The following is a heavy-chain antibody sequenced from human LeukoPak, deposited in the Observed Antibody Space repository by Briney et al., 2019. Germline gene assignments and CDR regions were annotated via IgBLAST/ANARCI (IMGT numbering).Heavy chain of an antibody. J-gene: IGHJ4*02. Sequence: ASVKVSCKASGGTFSSYAISWVRQAPGQGLEWMGRIIPIFDTAIYAQKFQGRVTITADKSTSTAYMELSSLRSEDTAVYYCARSWEVVTEYYFDYWGQGTLVTVSS. CDR3: ARSWEVVTEYYFDY. V-gene: IGHV1-69*06. CDR1: GGTFSSYA. CDR2: IIPIFDTA. D-gene: IGHD2-21*02.